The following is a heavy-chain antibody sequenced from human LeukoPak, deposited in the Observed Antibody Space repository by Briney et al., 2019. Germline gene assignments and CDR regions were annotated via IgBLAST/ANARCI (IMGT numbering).Heavy chain of an antibody. CDR1: GFTFDDYA. D-gene: IGHD3-10*01. CDR3: AKDVSTYYYGSGRPPLGMDV. CDR2: ISWNSGSI. Sequence: PGGSLRLSCAASGFTFDDYAMHWVRQVSGKGLEWVSGISWNSGSIDYADSVKGRFTISRDNSKNTLYLQMNSLRAEDTAVYYCAKDVSTYYYGSGRPPLGMDVWGKGTTVTISS. J-gene: IGHJ6*04. V-gene: IGHV3-9*01.